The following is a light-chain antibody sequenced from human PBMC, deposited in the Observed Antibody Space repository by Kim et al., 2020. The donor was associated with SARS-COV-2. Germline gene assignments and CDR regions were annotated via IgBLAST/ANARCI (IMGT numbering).Light chain of an antibody. J-gene: IGKJ1*01. V-gene: IGKV1-5*03. CDR2: KAS. CDR3: QQYSSYQWT. CDR1: QSISSW. Sequence: ASVGDRVTITCRASQSISSWLAWYQQKPGKAPKLLIYKASSLESGVPSRFSGSGSGTEFTLTISSLQPDDFATYYCQQYSSYQWTFGQGTKVDIK.